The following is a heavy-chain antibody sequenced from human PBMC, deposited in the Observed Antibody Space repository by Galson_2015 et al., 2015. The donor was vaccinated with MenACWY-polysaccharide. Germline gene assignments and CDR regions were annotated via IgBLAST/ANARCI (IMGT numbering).Heavy chain of an antibody. D-gene: IGHD3-10*01. J-gene: IGHJ6*02. V-gene: IGHV4-34*01. Sequence: ETLSLTCAVHGGSFNGFYWSWIRQTPGKGLEWIGEINHSGDTNYNPSLKSRVSLVVDTSQNQFSLRVTTVTAADTAVYYCARGGRQDCYDSGTIYSYYYYSGMDVWGRGTTVTVSS. CDR3: ARGGRQDCYDSGTIYSYYYYSGMDV. CDR1: GGSFNGFY. CDR2: INHSGDT.